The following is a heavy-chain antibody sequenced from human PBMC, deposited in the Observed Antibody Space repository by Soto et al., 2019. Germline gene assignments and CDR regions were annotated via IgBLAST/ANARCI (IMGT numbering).Heavy chain of an antibody. V-gene: IGHV4-59*01. CDR2: IYYSGST. CDR3: AGGYCSGGRCYSNY. J-gene: IGHJ4*02. CDR1: GGSISSYY. D-gene: IGHD2-15*01. Sequence: SETLSLTCTVSGGSISSYYWSWIRQPPGKGLEWIGYIYYSGSTNYNPSLKSRVTISVDTSKNQFSLKLSSVTAADTAVYYCAGGYCSGGRCYSNYWGQGTLVTVSS.